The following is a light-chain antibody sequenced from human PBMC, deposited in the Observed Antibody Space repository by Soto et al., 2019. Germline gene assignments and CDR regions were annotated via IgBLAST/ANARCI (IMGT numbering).Light chain of an antibody. CDR2: DNN. Sequence: QSVLTQPPSVSAAPGQKVTISCSGSSSNIGNNYVSWYQQLPGTAPKHLIYDNNKRPSGIPDRFSGSKSGTSATLGITGLQTGDEADYYCGTWDSSLSAGVFGGGTKVTVL. CDR1: SSNIGNNY. V-gene: IGLV1-51*01. CDR3: GTWDSSLSAGV. J-gene: IGLJ2*01.